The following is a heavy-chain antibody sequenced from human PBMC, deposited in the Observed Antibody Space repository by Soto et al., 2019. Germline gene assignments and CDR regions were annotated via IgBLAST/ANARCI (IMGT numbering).Heavy chain of an antibody. V-gene: IGHV1-2*02. CDR2: INPNSGGT. J-gene: IGHJ4*02. CDR1: GYTFTGYY. CDR3: ARRIGYSYGLPDY. D-gene: IGHD5-18*01. Sequence: ASVKVSCKASGYTFTGYYMHWVRQAPGQGLEWMGWINPNSGGTNYAQKFQGRVTMTRDTSISTAYMELSRLRSDDTAVYYCARRIGYSYGLPDYWGQGTLVTVSS.